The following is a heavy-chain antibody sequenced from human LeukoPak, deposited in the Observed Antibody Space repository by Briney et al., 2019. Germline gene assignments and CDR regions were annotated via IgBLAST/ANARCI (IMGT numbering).Heavy chain of an antibody. CDR2: IYYSGST. Sequence: SETLSLTCAVYGGSFSGYYWSWIRQPPGKGLEWIGYIYYSGSTNYNPSLKSRVTISVDTSKNQFSLKLSSVTAADTAVYYCALYYYDSSGYYYNYWGQGTLVTVSS. V-gene: IGHV4-59*01. J-gene: IGHJ4*02. CDR3: ALYYYDSSGYYYNY. D-gene: IGHD3-22*01. CDR1: GGSFSGYY.